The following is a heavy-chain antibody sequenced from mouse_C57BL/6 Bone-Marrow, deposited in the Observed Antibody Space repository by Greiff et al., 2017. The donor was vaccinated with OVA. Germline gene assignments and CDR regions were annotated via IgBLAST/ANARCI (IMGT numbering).Heavy chain of an antibody. CDR1: GFSLTSYG. CDR2: IWSGGST. V-gene: IGHV2-2*01. J-gene: IGHJ4*01. D-gene: IGHD2-3*01. Sequence: VQLQQSGPGLVQPSQSLSITCTVSGFSLTSYGVHWVRQSPGKGLEWLGVIWSGGSTDYNAAFISRLSISKDNSKSQVFFKMNSLQADDTAIYYCARMRSMVTTDYYAMDYWGQGTSVTVSS. CDR3: ARMRSMVTTDYYAMDY.